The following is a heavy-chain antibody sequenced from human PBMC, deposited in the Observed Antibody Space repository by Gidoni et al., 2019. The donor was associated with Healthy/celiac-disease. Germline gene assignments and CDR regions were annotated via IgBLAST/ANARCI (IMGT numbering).Heavy chain of an antibody. CDR3: ARAWEGPGQLGIWSGIDY. D-gene: IGHD3-3*01. CDR1: GFTFGSYG. CDR2: IWYDGSNK. J-gene: IGHJ4*02. V-gene: IGHV3-33*01. Sequence: QVQLVESGGGVVQAGRSLRLSCAASGFTFGSYGMHWVRQVPGKGLEWVAVIWYDGSNKYYADSLKGRFTISRDNSKNTLYLQMNSLGAEDTAVYYCARAWEGPGQLGIWSGIDYLGQGTLVTVSS.